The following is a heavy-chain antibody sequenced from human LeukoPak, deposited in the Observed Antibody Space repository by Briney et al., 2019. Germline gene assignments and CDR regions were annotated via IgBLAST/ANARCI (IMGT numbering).Heavy chain of an antibody. J-gene: IGHJ5*02. CDR3: ARFNYGPVLRYFDWLIIQGWFDP. Sequence: SETLSLTCTVSGGSISSYYWSWIRQPAGKGLEWIGRIYTSGSTNYNPSLKSRVTMSVDTSKNQFSLKLSSVTAADTAVYYCARFNYGPVLRYFDWLIIQGWFDPWGQGTLVTVSS. V-gene: IGHV4-4*07. CDR2: IYTSGST. CDR1: GGSISSYY. D-gene: IGHD3-9*01.